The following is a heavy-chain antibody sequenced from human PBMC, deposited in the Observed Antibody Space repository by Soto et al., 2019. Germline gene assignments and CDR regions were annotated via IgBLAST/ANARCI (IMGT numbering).Heavy chain of an antibody. D-gene: IGHD3-3*01. CDR1: GFTFSDYY. J-gene: IGHJ6*02. Sequence: GGSLRLSCAASGFTFSDYYMSWIRQAPGKGLEWVSYISSSGSTIYYADSVKGRFTISRDNAKNSLYLQMNSLRAEDTAVYYCARGELRFLEWRNLYGMDVWGQGTTVTVSS. CDR2: ISSSGSTI. CDR3: ARGELRFLEWRNLYGMDV. V-gene: IGHV3-11*01.